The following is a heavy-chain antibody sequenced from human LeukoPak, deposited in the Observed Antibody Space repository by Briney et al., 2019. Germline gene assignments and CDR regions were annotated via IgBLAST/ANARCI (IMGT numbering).Heavy chain of an antibody. D-gene: IGHD2/OR15-2a*01. CDR1: GYTFTSNY. J-gene: IGHJ6*03. V-gene: IGHV1-46*01. Sequence: ASVKVSCKAFGYTFTSNYMHWVRQAPGQGPEWMGVISPSGGSTTYAQKFQGRVTLTRDMSTSTDYLELSSLRSEDTAVYYCARADNFYAAYYYYYMDVWGKGTTVTVSS. CDR3: ARADNFYAAYYYYYMDV. CDR2: ISPSGGST.